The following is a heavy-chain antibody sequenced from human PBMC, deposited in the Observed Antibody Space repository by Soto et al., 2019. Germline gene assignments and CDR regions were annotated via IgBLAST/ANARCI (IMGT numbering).Heavy chain of an antibody. Sequence: PSETLSLTCTVSGGSISSSSYYWGWIRQPPGKGLEWIGSIYYSGSTYYNPSLKSRVTISVDTSKNQFSLKLSSVTAADTAVYYCARLPSRRSGVSAFDIWGQGTRVTVSS. CDR3: ARLPSRRSGVSAFDI. J-gene: IGHJ3*02. CDR2: IYYSGST. D-gene: IGHD2-8*01. CDR1: GGSISSSSYY. V-gene: IGHV4-39*01.